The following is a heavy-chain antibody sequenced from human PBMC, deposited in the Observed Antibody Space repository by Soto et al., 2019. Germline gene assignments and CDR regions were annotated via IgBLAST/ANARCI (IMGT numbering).Heavy chain of an antibody. V-gene: IGHV1-8*01. CDR1: GYTFTNYD. J-gene: IGHJ6*03. D-gene: IGHD3-3*01. CDR3: ARGTGGGGAIFGMLIGGRNSYVDV. CDR2: VNPNSGNT. Sequence: ASVKVSCKASGYTFTNYDINWVGQAPGQGLEWMGWVNPNSGNTGYAQMFQGRVTMTTNTSTTTANMELSSLTSDDAAVYYCARGTGGGGAIFGMLIGGRNSYVDVWGKGTTVTVSS.